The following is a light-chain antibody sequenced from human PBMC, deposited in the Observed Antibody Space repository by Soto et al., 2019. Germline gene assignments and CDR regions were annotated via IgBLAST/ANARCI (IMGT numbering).Light chain of an antibody. J-gene: IGLJ2*01. CDR1: SSDVGSYNL. CDR3: CSYAGSSTLV. V-gene: IGLV2-23*01. CDR2: EGS. Sequence: QSALTQPASVSGSPGQSITISCTGTSSDVGSYNLVSWYQQRPGKAPQLMIYEGSKRPSGVSNRFSGSKSGNTAFLTISGLQAEDEADYYCCSYAGSSTLVFGGGTKLTVL.